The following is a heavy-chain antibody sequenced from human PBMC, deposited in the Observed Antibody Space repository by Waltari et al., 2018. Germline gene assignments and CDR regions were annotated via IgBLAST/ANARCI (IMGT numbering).Heavy chain of an antibody. CDR3: ARGMVVTAIHFDY. V-gene: IGHV4-31*03. D-gene: IGHD2-21*02. CDR1: GGSISSGGYY. J-gene: IGHJ4*02. CDR2: IYYSGST. Sequence: QVQLQESGPGLVKPSQTLSLTCTVSGGSISSGGYYWSWIRQHPGKGLEWIGYIYYSGSTYYNPSLKSRVTRSVDTSKNQFSLKLSSVTAADTAVYYCARGMVVTAIHFDYWGQGTLVTVSS.